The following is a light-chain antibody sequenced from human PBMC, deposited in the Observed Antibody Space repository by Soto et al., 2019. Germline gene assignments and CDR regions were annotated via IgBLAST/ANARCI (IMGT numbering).Light chain of an antibody. V-gene: IGKV3-15*01. J-gene: IGKJ2*01. CDR2: GAS. CDR1: QSLSSSD. CDR3: QQYNNWPPYT. Sequence: EIVLTQSPGTLSLSPVERATLSFRSSQSLSSSDLAWYQQKPGQAPRLLIYGASTRATGIPARFSGSGSGTDFTLTISRLQSEDFAVYYCQQYNNWPPYTFGQGTKVDIK.